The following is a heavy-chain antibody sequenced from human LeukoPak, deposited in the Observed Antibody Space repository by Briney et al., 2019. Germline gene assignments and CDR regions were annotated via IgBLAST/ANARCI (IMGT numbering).Heavy chain of an antibody. J-gene: IGHJ5*02. CDR1: GFTLSRYS. CDR2: ISRDSATI. CDR3: AREAYSSSWFNWFDP. D-gene: IGHD6-13*01. Sequence: AGSRRLSSAAYGFTLSRYSMNWDRQAPGKGLEWLSYISRDSATIFYVDSVKGRFTISRDNAKNSLYLQMNSLRDEDTAVYYCAREAYSSSWFNWFDPWGEGILVTVSS. V-gene: IGHV3-48*02.